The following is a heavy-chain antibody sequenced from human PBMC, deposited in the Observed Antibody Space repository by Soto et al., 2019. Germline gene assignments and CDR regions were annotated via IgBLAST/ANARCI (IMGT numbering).Heavy chain of an antibody. CDR3: ARDLYYDFWSGYNWFDP. V-gene: IGHV1-3*01. Sequence: ASVKVSCKASGYTFTSYAIHWVRQAPGQRLEWMGWINAGNGNTKYSQKFQGRVTITRDTSASTAYMELSSLRSEDTAVYYCARDLYYDFWSGYNWFDPWGQGTLVTVSS. CDR2: INAGNGNT. CDR1: GYTFTSYA. J-gene: IGHJ5*02. D-gene: IGHD3-3*01.